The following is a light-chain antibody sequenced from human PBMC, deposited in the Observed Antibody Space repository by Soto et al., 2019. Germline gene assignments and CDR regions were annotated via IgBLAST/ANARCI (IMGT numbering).Light chain of an antibody. CDR2: AAS. V-gene: IGKV1-27*01. CDR3: QQYCSAPET. J-gene: IGKJ1*01. CDR1: QGISSY. Sequence: DIQMTQSPSSLSASVGDRVTITCRASQGISSYLAWYQQKPGKVPKVLIYAASTLQSGVPSRFSGSGSRTEFSLTISSLETEDVTTYYCQQYCSAPETFGQGTKEEIK.